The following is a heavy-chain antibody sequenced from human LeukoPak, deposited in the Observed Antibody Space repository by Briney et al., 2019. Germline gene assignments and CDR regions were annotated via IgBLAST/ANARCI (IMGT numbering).Heavy chain of an antibody. V-gene: IGHV1-2*02. CDR1: GYSFTDYY. D-gene: IGHD2-8*02. J-gene: IGHJ5*02. CDR3: ARDHYCTGVNGYQQSNWFGP. Sequence: ASVKVSCKASGYSFTDYYIHWVRQAPGQGLEWMGWINPKNGGTNFAQKFQGRVTMARDKSISTVYMELSRLTSDDTAVYYCARDHYCTGVNGYQQSNWFGPWGQGALVTVSS. CDR2: INPKNGGT.